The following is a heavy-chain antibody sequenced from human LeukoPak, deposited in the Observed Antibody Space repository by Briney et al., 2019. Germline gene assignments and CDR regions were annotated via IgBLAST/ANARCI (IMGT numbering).Heavy chain of an antibody. J-gene: IGHJ4*02. D-gene: IGHD6-13*01. CDR3: ARDREEDSSSRLDY. V-gene: IGHV3-21*01. CDR1: GFTFSSYS. CDR2: ISSSSSYI. Sequence: GGTLRLSCAASGFTFSSYSMNWVRQAPAKGLEWVSSISSSSSYIYYADSVKGRFTISRDNAKNSLYLQMNSLRAEDTAVYYCARDREEDSSSRLDYWGQGTLVTVSS.